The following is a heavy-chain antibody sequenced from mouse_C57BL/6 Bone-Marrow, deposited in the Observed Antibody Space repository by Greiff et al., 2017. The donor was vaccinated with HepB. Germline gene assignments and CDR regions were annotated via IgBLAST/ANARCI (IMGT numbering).Heavy chain of an antibody. V-gene: IGHV2-9-1*01. Sequence: QVQLQQSGPGLVAPSQSLSITCTVSGFSLTSYAISWVRQPPGKGLEWLGGIWTGGGTNYNSALKSRVSISKDTSKSQVFLKMNSLQTEDTARYYCARRGAGTVPFAYWGQGNLVTVSA. CDR2: IWTGGGT. J-gene: IGHJ3*01. CDR3: ARRGAGTVPFAY. CDR1: GFSLTSYA. D-gene: IGHD4-1*01.